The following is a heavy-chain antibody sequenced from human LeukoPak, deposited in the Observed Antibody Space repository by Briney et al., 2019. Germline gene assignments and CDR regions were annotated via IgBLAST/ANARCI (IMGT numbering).Heavy chain of an antibody. D-gene: IGHD5-12*01. CDR1: GFTFSSYW. Sequence: GGSLRLSCAASGFTFSSYWMHWVRQAPGKGLVWVSRINSDGSSTSYADSVKGRFTISRDNAKNTLYLQMNSLGAEDTAVYYCARVSGYHLNWFDPWGQGTLVTVSS. V-gene: IGHV3-74*01. CDR3: ARVSGYHLNWFDP. J-gene: IGHJ5*02. CDR2: INSDGSST.